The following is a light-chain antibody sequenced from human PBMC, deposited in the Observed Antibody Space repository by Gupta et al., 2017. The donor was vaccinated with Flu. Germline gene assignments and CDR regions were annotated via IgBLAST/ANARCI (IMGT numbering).Light chain of an antibody. CDR3: QQQKNGQRSNT. J-gene: IGKJ5*01. CDR1: QRVSSY. Sequence: EIVSTQSPATLSLSPAERPTLTCRASQRVSSYLAWYQQKPGQAPKLLIYHASNKVKAIPATCSGSGGATDVNITIISRVPADFKVNYCQQQKNGQRSNTFGQGTQLEIK. V-gene: IGKV3-11*01. CDR2: HAS.